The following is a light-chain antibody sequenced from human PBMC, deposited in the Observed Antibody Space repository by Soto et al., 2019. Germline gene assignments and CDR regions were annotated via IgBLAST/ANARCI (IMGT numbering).Light chain of an antibody. CDR1: TGTVTNGHY. Sequence: QAVVTQAPSLTVSPGGTVTLTCGSSTGTVTNGHYANWLQHKPGQAPRTLIYNTDNKHAWTPARFSGSLLGGKAALTLSGAQPEDGADFYGLRTYSGPHAGFGGGTQLTVL. J-gene: IGLJ7*01. CDR2: NTD. CDR3: LRTYSGPHAG. V-gene: IGLV7-46*01.